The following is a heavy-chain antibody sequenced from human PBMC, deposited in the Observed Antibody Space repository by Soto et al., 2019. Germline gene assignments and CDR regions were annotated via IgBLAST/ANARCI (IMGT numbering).Heavy chain of an antibody. CDR2: INPNSGGT. CDR1: GYTFTGYY. D-gene: IGHD2-15*01. Sequence: ASVKVSCKASGYTFTGYYMHWVRQAPGQGLEWMGWINPNSGGTNYAQKFQGRVTMTRDTSISTAYMELSRLRSDDTAVYYCARSYCSGGSCYSGHDYWGKGTLVTVSS. CDR3: ARSYCSGGSCYSGHDY. J-gene: IGHJ4*02. V-gene: IGHV1-2*02.